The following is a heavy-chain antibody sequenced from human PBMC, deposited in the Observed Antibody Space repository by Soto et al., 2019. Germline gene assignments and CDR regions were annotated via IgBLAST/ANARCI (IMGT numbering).Heavy chain of an antibody. CDR2: IYYSGST. CDR1: GGSISSYY. J-gene: IGHJ4*02. CDR3: ARAPPYGGYYFDY. Sequence: ASETLSLTCTVSGGSISSYYWSSIRQPPGKGLEWIGYIYYSGSTNYNPSLKSRVTISVDTSKNQFSLKLSSVTAADTAVYYCARAPPYGGYYFDYWGQGTLVTVSS. V-gene: IGHV4-59*01. D-gene: IGHD3-10*01.